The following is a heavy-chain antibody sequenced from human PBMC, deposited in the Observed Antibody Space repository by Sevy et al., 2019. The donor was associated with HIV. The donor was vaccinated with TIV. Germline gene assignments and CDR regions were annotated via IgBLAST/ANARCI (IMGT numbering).Heavy chain of an antibody. V-gene: IGHV3-7*01. CDR3: ARLRDDSSGFHLDY. D-gene: IGHD3-22*01. Sequence: GGSLRLSCAASGFTFSKYWMTWVRQAPGKGLEWVANIRQNGSEKDSVDSVKGRFTISRDNAKNSLYLQMNSLRAEDTAVYYCARLRDDSSGFHLDYWGQGTLVTVSS. CDR1: GFTFSKYW. CDR2: IRQNGSEK. J-gene: IGHJ4*02.